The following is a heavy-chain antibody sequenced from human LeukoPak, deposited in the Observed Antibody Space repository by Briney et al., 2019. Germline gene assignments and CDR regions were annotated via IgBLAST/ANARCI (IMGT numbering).Heavy chain of an antibody. Sequence: GGSLRLSCAASGFTFSTYTMVWVRQAPGKGLEWVSSISSSSSYIFNADSVKGRFTISRDNSKNTLYLQMNSLRAEDTAVYYCAKDGDPDAFDIWGQGTMVTVSS. CDR3: AKDGDPDAFDI. J-gene: IGHJ3*02. V-gene: IGHV3-21*04. CDR1: GFTFSTYT. CDR2: ISSSSSYI. D-gene: IGHD2-21*01.